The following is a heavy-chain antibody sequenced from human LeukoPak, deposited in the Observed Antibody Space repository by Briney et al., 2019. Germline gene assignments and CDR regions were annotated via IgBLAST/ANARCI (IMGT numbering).Heavy chain of an antibody. Sequence: SETLSLTCTVSGGSISSYYWSWIRQPPGKGLEWIGYIYYSGSTNYNPSLKSRVTISVDTSKNQFSLRLRSVTAADTAVYYCARVPGYYGSSPWGQGTLVTVSS. V-gene: IGHV4-59*01. J-gene: IGHJ5*02. CDR1: GGSISSYY. CDR3: ARVPGYYGSSP. CDR2: IYYSGST. D-gene: IGHD3-10*01.